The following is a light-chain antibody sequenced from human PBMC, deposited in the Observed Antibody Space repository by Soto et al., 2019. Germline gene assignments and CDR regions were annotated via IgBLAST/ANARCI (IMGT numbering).Light chain of an antibody. CDR2: EVS. CDR1: SSDVGGYNH. V-gene: IGLV2-14*01. J-gene: IGLJ1*01. Sequence: QSVLTQPASVSGSPGQSITISCTGTSSDVGGYNHVSWYQHHPGKAPKLMIYEVSNRPSGVSNRFSGSKSGNTASLTISGLQADDEADYYCNSKTSSNARVVGTGTKVTVL. CDR3: NSKTSSNARV.